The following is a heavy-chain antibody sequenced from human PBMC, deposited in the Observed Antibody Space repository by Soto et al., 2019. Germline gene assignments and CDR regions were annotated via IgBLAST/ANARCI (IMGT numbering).Heavy chain of an antibody. D-gene: IGHD2-2*01. V-gene: IGHV1-3*01. J-gene: IGHJ6*02. CDR1: GYSFTKYG. Sequence: QVQLVQSGTAVKKPGASVKVSCKTSGYSFTKYGLHWVRQAPGQRLEWMGWINPGNGDTKYSQKFQGRVTITRDTSATTAYMELSSLRSEDSAVFYCARTDCSSTSCYNYYYYGMDVWGQGTTVTVSS. CDR2: INPGNGDT. CDR3: ARTDCSSTSCYNYYYYGMDV.